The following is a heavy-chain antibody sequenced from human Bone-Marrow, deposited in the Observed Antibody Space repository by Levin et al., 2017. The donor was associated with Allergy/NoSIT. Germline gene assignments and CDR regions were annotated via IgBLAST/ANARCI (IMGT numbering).Heavy chain of an antibody. D-gene: IGHD3-10*02. Sequence: SQTLSLTCTVSGGSIRGYYWSWIRQPPGKGLEWIGYLYDTGGISYNPFLKGRVIMSADTSKNQLSLKFNSVTAADTAMYYCARGGTMWDDYWGQGILVTVSS. CDR3: ARGGTMWDDY. V-gene: IGHV4-59*01. CDR1: GGSIRGYY. CDR2: LYDTGGI. J-gene: IGHJ4*02.